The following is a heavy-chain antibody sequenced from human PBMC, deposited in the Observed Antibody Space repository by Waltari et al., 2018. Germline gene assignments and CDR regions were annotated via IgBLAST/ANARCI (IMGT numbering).Heavy chain of an antibody. CDR3: GSDLTGVQDF. V-gene: IGHV3-74*01. CDR1: GFTFSNYW. CDR2: GDTEGMTT. Sequence: EVQLVESGGGLVQPGGSLRLSCAASGFTFSNYWMDWVRQAPGKGLVWVSRGDTEGMTTDYADSVKGRFIISRDNARNTLYLQMNSLRAEDTAIYYCGSDLTGVQDFWGPGTLVTVSS. J-gene: IGHJ4*02. D-gene: IGHD2-8*02.